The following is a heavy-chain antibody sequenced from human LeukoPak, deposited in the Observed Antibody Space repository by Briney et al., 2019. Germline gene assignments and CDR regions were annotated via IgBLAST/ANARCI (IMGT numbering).Heavy chain of an antibody. V-gene: IGHV3-48*02. D-gene: IGHD6-19*01. Sequence: GGSLRLSCAASGFTFSSNYMKWVRQARGKGLEGVSYISTTTSTIYSADSVKGRFTMSRDNAMRSLYLQMDSLRDEDTAVSYCAGGKEKWLAHFDYWGQGSLVTVSS. CDR3: AGGKEKWLAHFDY. J-gene: IGHJ4*02. CDR2: ISTTTSTI. CDR1: GFTFSSNY.